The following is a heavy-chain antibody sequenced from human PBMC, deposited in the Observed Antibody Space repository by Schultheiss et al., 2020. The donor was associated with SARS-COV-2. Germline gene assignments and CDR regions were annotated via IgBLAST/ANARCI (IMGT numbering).Heavy chain of an antibody. D-gene: IGHD5-18*01. V-gene: IGHV3-21*01. CDR3: ARDRVDTAMVNYYYYGMDV. CDR1: GFTFSGSA. CDR2: ISSSSSYI. Sequence: GGSLRLSCAASGFTFSGSAMHWVRQAPGKGLEWVSSISSSSSYIYYADSVKGRFTISRDNAKNSLYLQMNSLRAEDTAVYYCARDRVDTAMVNYYYYGMDVWGQGTTVTVSS. J-gene: IGHJ6*02.